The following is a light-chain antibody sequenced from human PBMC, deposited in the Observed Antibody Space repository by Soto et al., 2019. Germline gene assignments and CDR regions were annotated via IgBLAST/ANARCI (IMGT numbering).Light chain of an antibody. Sequence: IVLTQSPGTLSLSPGERATLSCRASQSVSSSYLAWYQQKPGQAPRLLIYGASSRATGIPDRFSGSGSGTDFTLTISRLEPEDFAVYYCQQYGSAPLFTFVPGTKVDIK. CDR3: QQYGSAPLFT. CDR1: QSVSSSY. CDR2: GAS. J-gene: IGKJ3*01. V-gene: IGKV3-20*01.